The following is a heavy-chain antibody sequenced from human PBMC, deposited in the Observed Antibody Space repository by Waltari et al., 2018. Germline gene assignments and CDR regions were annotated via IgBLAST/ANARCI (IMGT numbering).Heavy chain of an antibody. D-gene: IGHD3-22*01. CDR3: ATRDSSGRMPYFDY. J-gene: IGHJ4*02. Sequence: VQQAPGKGLEWMGRVDPEDGETIYAEKFQGIVTITADTSTDTAYMELSSLRSEDTAVYYCATRDSSGRMPYFDYWGQGTLVTVSS. CDR2: VDPEDGET. V-gene: IGHV1-69-2*01.